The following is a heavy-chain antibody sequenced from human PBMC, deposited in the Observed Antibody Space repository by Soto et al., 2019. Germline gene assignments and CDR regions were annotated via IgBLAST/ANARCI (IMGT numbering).Heavy chain of an antibody. CDR2: INSDGSST. CDR3: ARGIHFGELSR. J-gene: IGHJ4*02. CDR1: GFTFSSYW. V-gene: IGHV3-74*01. Sequence: GGSLRLSCAASGFTFSSYWMHWVRQAPGKGLVWVSRINSDGSSTSYADSVKGRFTISRDNAKNTLYLQMNSLRAEDTAVYYYARGIHFGELSRWGQGTLVTVSS. D-gene: IGHD3-10*01.